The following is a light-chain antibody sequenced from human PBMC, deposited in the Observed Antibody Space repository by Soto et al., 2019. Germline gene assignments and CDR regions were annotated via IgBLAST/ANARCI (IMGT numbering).Light chain of an antibody. CDR2: GAS. CDR3: QQYGSSPPT. V-gene: IGKV3-20*01. Sequence: EVVLTQSPRTLVLSPEEKATLSCRASQSVSSSYLAWYQQKPGQAPRLLIYGASSRATGIPDRFSGSGSGTDFTLTISRLEAEYFAVYYCQQYGSSPPTFGQGTKVDFK. CDR1: QSVSSSY. J-gene: IGKJ1*01.